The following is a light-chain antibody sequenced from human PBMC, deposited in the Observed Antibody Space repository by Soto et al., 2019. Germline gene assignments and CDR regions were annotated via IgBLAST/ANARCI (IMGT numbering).Light chain of an antibody. CDR2: AAS. V-gene: IGKV1-39*01. CDR1: QTISNY. CDR3: QQSYTIPLM. Sequence: DIHMTQSPSSLSAFVGDRVTITCRAGQTISNYVNWYQQKPGKAPKVLIYAASTLQSGVPSRFSGSGSGADFTLTISSLQPEDFATYYCQQSYTIPLMFGQGTKVEIK. J-gene: IGKJ1*01.